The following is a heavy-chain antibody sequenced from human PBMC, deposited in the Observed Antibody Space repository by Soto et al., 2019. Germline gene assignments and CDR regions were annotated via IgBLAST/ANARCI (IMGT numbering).Heavy chain of an antibody. V-gene: IGHV4-4*02. J-gene: IGHJ4*02. Sequence: QVQLQESGPGLVKPSETLSLTCAVSGDSISSNTWWSWVRQSPGKGLEWIGEIYHSGKTNYNASLKSRVTLSIDQAKNQLSLNLTSVTAADTAVYYCASRPAYISGKDYWGQGTLVTVSS. CDR1: GDSISSNTW. CDR3: ASRPAYISGKDY. CDR2: IYHSGKT. D-gene: IGHD3-3*02.